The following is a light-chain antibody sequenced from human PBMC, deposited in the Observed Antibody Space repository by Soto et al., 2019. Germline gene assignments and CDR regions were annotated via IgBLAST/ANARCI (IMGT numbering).Light chain of an antibody. CDR2: ANT. CDR3: QSHDDSLGGNVI. J-gene: IGLJ2*01. CDR1: SSYIGAGYD. Sequence: QLVLTQPPSVSGAPGQRVTISCTGSSSYIGAGYDVHWYQQLPGTAPKLLIYANTNRPSGVPDRFSGSKSSTSASLAITGLQAVDEADYDCQSHDDSLGGNVIFGGGTKLTVL. V-gene: IGLV1-40*01.